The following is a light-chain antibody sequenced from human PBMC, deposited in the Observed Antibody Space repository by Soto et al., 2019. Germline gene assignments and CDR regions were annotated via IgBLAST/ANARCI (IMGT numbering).Light chain of an antibody. CDR1: QSVSTW. Sequence: DIQMTQSPSSLSASVGDTVTITCRASQSVSTWLAWYQQKAGKAPKLLIYDASSLESGVPSRFRGYGSGTELTLTISSLQPEDSATYYCQQYNSYSPTLGQGTKVEI. V-gene: IGKV1-5*01. CDR3: QQYNSYSPT. J-gene: IGKJ1*01. CDR2: DAS.